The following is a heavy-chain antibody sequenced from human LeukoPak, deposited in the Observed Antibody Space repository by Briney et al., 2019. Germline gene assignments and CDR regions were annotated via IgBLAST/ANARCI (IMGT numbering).Heavy chain of an antibody. Sequence: GGSLRLSCAASEVTFSTNYINWVREAPGKEVEWVSVIYSGGGTYYIDSVTGRFTISRDNSKNTLYLQMNSLRAEDTAVYYCASAIGSIWYEFDYWGQGTLVTVSS. CDR2: IYSGGGT. D-gene: IGHD6-13*01. CDR1: EVTFSTNY. J-gene: IGHJ4*02. CDR3: ASAIGSIWYEFDY. V-gene: IGHV3-53*01.